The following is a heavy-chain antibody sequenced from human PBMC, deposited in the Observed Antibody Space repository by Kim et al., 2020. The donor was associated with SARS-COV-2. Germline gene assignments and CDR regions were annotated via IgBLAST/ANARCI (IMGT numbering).Heavy chain of an antibody. D-gene: IGHD2-15*01. V-gene: IGHV3-7*05. CDR3: ARGLWWFDY. CDR2: IKQDGSEK. CDR1: GFTFSNSW. J-gene: IGHJ4*02. Sequence: GGSLRLSCAASGFTFSNSWMSWVRQAPGKGLEWVASIKQDGSEKYYVDSLKGRFTISRDNAKNSLYLQMNSLRADDTAVYYCARGLWWFDYWGQGTLVTVSS.